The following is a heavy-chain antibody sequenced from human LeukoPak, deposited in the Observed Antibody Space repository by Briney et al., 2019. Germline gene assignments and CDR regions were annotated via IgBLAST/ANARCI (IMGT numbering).Heavy chain of an antibody. Sequence: GGFLRLSCAASGFTFSSYAMHWVRQAPGKGLEWVAVISYDGSNKYYADSVKGRFTISRDNSKSTLYLQMNSLRAEDTAVYYCARGEQLVSPFDYWGQGTLVTVSS. CDR3: ARGEQLVSPFDY. CDR1: GFTFSSYA. D-gene: IGHD6-13*01. CDR2: ISYDGSNK. V-gene: IGHV3-30-3*01. J-gene: IGHJ4*02.